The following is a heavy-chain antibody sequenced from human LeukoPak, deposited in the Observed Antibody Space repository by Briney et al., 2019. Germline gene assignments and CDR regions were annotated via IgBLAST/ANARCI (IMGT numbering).Heavy chain of an antibody. J-gene: IGHJ4*02. CDR1: GYNFNDYG. D-gene: IGHD6-6*01. V-gene: IGHV1-18*01. CDR2: ISGYNGNT. CDR3: ARDFKYSSSRAAGY. Sequence: VASVKVSCKASGYNFNDYGITWVRQAPGQGLEWMGWISGYNGNTYHAPNLQDRITVTADTSTSTAYLEVKSLASDDTAMYYCARDFKYSSSRAAGYWGQGNLVTVSS.